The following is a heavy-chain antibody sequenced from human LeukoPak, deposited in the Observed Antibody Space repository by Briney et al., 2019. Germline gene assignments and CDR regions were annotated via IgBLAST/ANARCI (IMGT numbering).Heavy chain of an antibody. CDR2: INHSGST. CDR3: ARRRRFTMVRGVPGSWFDP. J-gene: IGHJ5*02. D-gene: IGHD3-10*01. CDR1: GGSISSGSYY. V-gene: IGHV4-39*07. Sequence: SETLSLTCTVSGGSISSGSYYWSWIRQPPGKGLEWIGEINHSGSTNYNPSLKSRVTISVDTSKNQFSLKLSSVTAADTAVYYCARRRRFTMVRGVPGSWFDPWGQGTLVTVSS.